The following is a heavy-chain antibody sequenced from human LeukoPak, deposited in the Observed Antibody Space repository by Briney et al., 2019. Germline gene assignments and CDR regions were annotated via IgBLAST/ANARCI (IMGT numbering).Heavy chain of an antibody. D-gene: IGHD6-13*01. V-gene: IGHV3-20*04. J-gene: IGHJ4*02. Sequence: PGGSLRLSCAASGFTFDDYGMSWVRQAPGKGLGWVSGINWNGGSTGYADSVKGRFTISRDNAKNSLYLQMNSLRAEDTALYYCARDFGSSNYFDYWGQGTLVTVSS. CDR3: ARDFGSSNYFDY. CDR1: GFTFDDYG. CDR2: INWNGGST.